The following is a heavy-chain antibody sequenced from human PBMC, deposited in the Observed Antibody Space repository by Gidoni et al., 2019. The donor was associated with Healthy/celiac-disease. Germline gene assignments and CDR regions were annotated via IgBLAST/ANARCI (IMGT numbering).Heavy chain of an antibody. J-gene: IGHJ3*02. CDR2: IRSKAYGGTT. D-gene: IGHD3-16*01. CDR1: GFTFGDYA. V-gene: IGHV3-49*03. Sequence: EVQLVESGGGLVQPGRSLRLSCTASGFTFGDYAMRWFRQAPGKGLEWVGFIRSKAYGGTTEYAASVKGRFTISRDDSKSIAYLKMNSLKTEDTAVYYCTRDFGGMITFGGSPVAFDIWGQGTMVTVSS. CDR3: TRDFGGMITFGGSPVAFDI.